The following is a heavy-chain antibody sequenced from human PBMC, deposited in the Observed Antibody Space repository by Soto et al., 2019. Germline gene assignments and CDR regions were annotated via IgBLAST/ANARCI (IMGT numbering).Heavy chain of an antibody. V-gene: IGHV3-74*01. CDR1: GFTFSTYW. CDR2: INSDGSRT. D-gene: IGHD3-10*01. Sequence: EVQLVESGEGLVQPGGSLRLSCAASGFTFSTYWMHGVRQAPGKGLVGVSRINSDGSRTTYADSVKGRFTISRDNAKNTLYLQMNSLRAEDTAVYYCARVRTGSYNWFDPWGQGTLVTVSS. J-gene: IGHJ5*02. CDR3: ARVRTGSYNWFDP.